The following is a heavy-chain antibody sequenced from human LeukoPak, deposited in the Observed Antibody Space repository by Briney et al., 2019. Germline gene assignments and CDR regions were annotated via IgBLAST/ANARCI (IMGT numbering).Heavy chain of an antibody. V-gene: IGHV3-66*01. CDR1: GFTVSSNY. J-gene: IGHJ4*02. CDR2: IYSGGST. Sequence: PGGSLRLSCAASGFTVSSNYMSWVRQAPGKGLEWVSVIYSGGSTYYADSVKGRFTISRDNSKNTLYLQMNSLRAEDTAVYYCARVRGDSKIDGNFDYWGQGTLVTVSS. D-gene: IGHD3-22*01. CDR3: ARVRGDSKIDGNFDY.